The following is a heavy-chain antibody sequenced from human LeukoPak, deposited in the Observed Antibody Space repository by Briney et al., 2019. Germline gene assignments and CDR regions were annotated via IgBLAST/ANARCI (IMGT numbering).Heavy chain of an antibody. D-gene: IGHD4-23*01. CDR1: GYTFTGYY. V-gene: IGHV1-2*02. Sequence: ASVKVSCTASGYTFTGYYMHWVRQAPGQGLEWMGWINPNSGGTNYVQRFQGRVTMTRDTSISTAYMELSRLRSDDTAVYYRASLGGGNSKNYFDYWGQGTLVTVSS. CDR3: ASLGGGNSKNYFDY. J-gene: IGHJ4*02. CDR2: INPNSGGT.